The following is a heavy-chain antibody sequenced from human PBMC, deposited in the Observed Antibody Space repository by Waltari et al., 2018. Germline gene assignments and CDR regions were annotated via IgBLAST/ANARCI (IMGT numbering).Heavy chain of an antibody. CDR3: AKPFYNWDDPLDS. CDR2: ISVSDFT. D-gene: IGHD1-20*01. Sequence: EVQLLQSGGDWVQPGGYLRRSCVNSGFTFATDAISWVRQAPGTGLGWVSAISVSDFTYYADSVRGRFTISRDTSKNTVYLQLNSLRGEDAAVYYCAKPFYNWDDPLDSWGQGTLVTVSS. V-gene: IGHV3-23*01. J-gene: IGHJ4*02. CDR1: GFTFATDA.